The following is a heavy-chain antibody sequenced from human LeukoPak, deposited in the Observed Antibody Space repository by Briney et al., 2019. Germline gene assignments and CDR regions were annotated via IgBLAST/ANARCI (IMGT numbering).Heavy chain of an antibody. CDR1: GFNFGDYF. CDR2: ISGSGTNI. CDR3: ARGSLRAQLGYCSGGSCYDLDY. Sequence: GGSLRLSCTASGFNFGDYFMSWIRQSPGKGLEWVAFISGSGTNIHYADSVKGRFTISRDNAKNSLYLQMNSLRAEDTAVYYCARGSLRAQLGYCSGGSCYDLDYWGQGTLVTVSS. J-gene: IGHJ4*02. V-gene: IGHV3-11*04. D-gene: IGHD2-15*01.